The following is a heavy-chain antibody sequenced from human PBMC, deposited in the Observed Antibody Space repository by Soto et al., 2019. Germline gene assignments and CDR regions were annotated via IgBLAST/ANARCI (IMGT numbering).Heavy chain of an antibody. J-gene: IGHJ6*02. Sequence: EVQLVESGGGLVKPGGSLRLSCAASGFTFSSYTMNWVRQAPGKGLEWVSSIRSSSSYTFYADSVKGRFTISRDNAKNSLYLQMDSLRGEDTAVYYCAREAGSYPWGMDVWGQGTTVTVSS. D-gene: IGHD1-26*01. CDR1: GFTFSSYT. CDR2: IRSSSSYT. V-gene: IGHV3-21*01. CDR3: AREAGSYPWGMDV.